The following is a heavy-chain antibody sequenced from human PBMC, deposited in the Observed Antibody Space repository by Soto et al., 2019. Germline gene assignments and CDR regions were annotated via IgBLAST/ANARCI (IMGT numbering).Heavy chain of an antibody. CDR2: ISSSSSTI. J-gene: IGHJ2*01. D-gene: IGHD3-3*01. Sequence: GGSLRLSCAASGFTFSSYSMNWVRQAPGKGLEWVSYISSSSSTIYYADSVKGRFTISRDIAKYSVNLQMNSLRDEDTAVYFCARGGSTWSFDLWGRGTLVTVSS. V-gene: IGHV3-48*02. CDR1: GFTFSSYS. CDR3: ARGGSTWSFDL.